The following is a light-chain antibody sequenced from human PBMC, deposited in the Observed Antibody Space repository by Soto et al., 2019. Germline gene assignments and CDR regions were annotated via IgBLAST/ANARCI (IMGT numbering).Light chain of an antibody. CDR1: SSYVGGYKF. CDR3: SSYTDTNTLFV. J-gene: IGLJ1*01. V-gene: IGLV2-14*01. Sequence: QSVLTQPASVSGSPGQSITISCTGTSSYVGGYKFVSWYQQYPGKAPKLIIYEVRNWPSGVSYRFSGSKSGNTASLTISGLQAEDEADYYFSSYTDTNTLFVFGTGTKLTVL. CDR2: EVR.